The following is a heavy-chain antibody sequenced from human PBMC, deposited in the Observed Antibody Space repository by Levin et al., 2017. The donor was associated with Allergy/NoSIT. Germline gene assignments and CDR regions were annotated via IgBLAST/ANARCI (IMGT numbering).Heavy chain of an antibody. V-gene: IGHV3-23*01. CDR2: ISGSGAST. CDR1: GFSFSSYA. D-gene: IGHD2-2*01. CDR3: AKESHWYQLLLDY. J-gene: IGHJ4*02. Sequence: PGGSLRLSCAASGFSFSSYAMSWVRQAPGKGLEWVSAISGSGASTYYADSVKGRFSISRDNFKNTLYLQMNSLRAEDTAVYYCAKESHWYQLLLDYWGQGTLVTVSS.